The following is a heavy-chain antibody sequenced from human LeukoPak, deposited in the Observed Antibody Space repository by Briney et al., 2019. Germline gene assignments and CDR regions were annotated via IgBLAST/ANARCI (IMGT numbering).Heavy chain of an antibody. Sequence: GESLKISCKGSGYSFTSYWIGWVRQMPGKGLEWMGIIYPGDSDTRYSPSFQGQVTISADKSISTAYLQWSILKASDTAMYYCARHPNLPGIAAAGTDFDYWGQGTLVTVSS. CDR1: GYSFTSYW. V-gene: IGHV5-51*01. CDR3: ARHPNLPGIAAAGTDFDY. CDR2: IYPGDSDT. J-gene: IGHJ4*02. D-gene: IGHD6-13*01.